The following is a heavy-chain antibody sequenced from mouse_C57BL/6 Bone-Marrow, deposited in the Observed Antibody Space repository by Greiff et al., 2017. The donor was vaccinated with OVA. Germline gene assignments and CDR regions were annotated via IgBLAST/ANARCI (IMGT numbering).Heavy chain of an antibody. J-gene: IGHJ3*01. D-gene: IGHD3-1*01. Sequence: VQLQQSGAELVRPGASVKLSCTASGFNIKDDYMHWVKQRPEQGLEWIGWIDPANGDTEYASKFQGKATITADTSSNPAYLQLSSLTAEDTAVYYCTTSSGTEAYWGQGTLVTVSA. CDR1: GFNIKDDY. V-gene: IGHV14-4*01. CDR2: IDPANGDT. CDR3: TTSSGTEAY.